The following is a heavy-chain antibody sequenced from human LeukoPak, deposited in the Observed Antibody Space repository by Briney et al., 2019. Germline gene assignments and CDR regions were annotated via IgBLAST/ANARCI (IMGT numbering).Heavy chain of an antibody. CDR1: GSTFTTYA. CDR3: ARDASGHNLPFDY. Sequence: PGGSLRLSCAASGSTFTTYAMNWVRQAPGKGLEWVSLISFSGGNTYYADSVKGRFTISRDNSKDTVYLQMNSLRAEDTAVYYCARDASGHNLPFDYWGQGTVVTVSS. J-gene: IGHJ4*02. CDR2: ISFSGGNT. D-gene: IGHD1-14*01. V-gene: IGHV3-23*01.